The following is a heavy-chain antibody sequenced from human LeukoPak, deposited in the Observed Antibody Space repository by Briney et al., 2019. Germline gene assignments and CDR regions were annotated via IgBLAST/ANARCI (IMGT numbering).Heavy chain of an antibody. Sequence: SETLSLTCAVYGGSFSGYYWSWIRQPPGKGLEWIGEINHSGSTNYNPSLKSRVTISVDTSKNQFSLKLSSVTAADTAVYYCARGLGDTAMATPAFVIWGQGTMVTVSS. CDR3: ARGLGDTAMATPAFVI. V-gene: IGHV4-34*01. D-gene: IGHD5-18*01. J-gene: IGHJ3*02. CDR2: INHSGST. CDR1: GGSFSGYY.